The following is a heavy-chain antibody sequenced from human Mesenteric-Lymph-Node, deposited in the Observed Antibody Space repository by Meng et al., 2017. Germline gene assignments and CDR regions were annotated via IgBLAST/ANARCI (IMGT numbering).Heavy chain of an antibody. CDR1: GFTFDDYG. Sequence: GGSLRLSCAASGFTFDDYGMSWVRQAPGKGLEWVSGINWNGGSTGYADSVKGRFTISRDNAKNSLYLQMNSLRAEDTALYYCARRMGYGSGSYPADAFDIWGQGTMVTVSS. V-gene: IGHV3-20*04. J-gene: IGHJ3*02. CDR3: ARRMGYGSGSYPADAFDI. CDR2: INWNGGST. D-gene: IGHD3-10*01.